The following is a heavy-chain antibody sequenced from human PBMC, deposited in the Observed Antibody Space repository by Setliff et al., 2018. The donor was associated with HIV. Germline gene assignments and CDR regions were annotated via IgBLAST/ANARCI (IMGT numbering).Heavy chain of an antibody. Sequence: SETLSLTCTVSGGSISSSSYYWGWIRQPPGKGLEWIGSIYYSGSTYYNPSLKSRVTISVDTSKNQFSLKLSSVTAADTAVYYCARAEQLALGDYYYMDVWGKGTTVTVSS. CDR2: IYYSGST. V-gene: IGHV4-39*07. D-gene: IGHD6-6*01. CDR3: ARAEQLALGDYYYMDV. J-gene: IGHJ6*03. CDR1: GGSISSSSYY.